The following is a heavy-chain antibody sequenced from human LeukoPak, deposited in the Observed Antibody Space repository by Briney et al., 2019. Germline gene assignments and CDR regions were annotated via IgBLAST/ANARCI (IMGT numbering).Heavy chain of an antibody. CDR3: ARRRGSDY. V-gene: IGHV3-21*01. J-gene: IGHJ4*02. D-gene: IGHD3-10*01. Sequence: GGSLRLSCAASGFTFSSYSMNWVRQAPGKGLEWVSSISSSSSYTYYADSVKGRFTISRDNAKNSLYLQMNSLRAEDTAVYYCARRRGSDYWGQGTLVTVSS. CDR2: ISSSSSYT. CDR1: GFTFSSYS.